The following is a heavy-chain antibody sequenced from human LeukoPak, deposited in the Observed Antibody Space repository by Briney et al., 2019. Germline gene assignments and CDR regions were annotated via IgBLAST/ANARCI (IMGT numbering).Heavy chain of an antibody. Sequence: GRSLRLSCAASGFTFSSYAMHWVRQAPGKGLEWVAVISYDGSNKYYADSVKGRFTISRDNSKNTLYLQMNSLRAEDTAVYYCAREAVAGNFDYWAREPWSPSPQ. D-gene: IGHD6-19*01. V-gene: IGHV3-30*04. CDR2: ISYDGSNK. J-gene: IGHJ4*02. CDR1: GFTFSSYA. CDR3: AREAVAGNFDY.